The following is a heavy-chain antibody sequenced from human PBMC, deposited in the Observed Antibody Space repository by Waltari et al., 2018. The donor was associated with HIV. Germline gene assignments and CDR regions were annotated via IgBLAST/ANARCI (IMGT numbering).Heavy chain of an antibody. CDR1: GFTFSSYS. D-gene: IGHD3-16*01. CDR3: ATVRHYVPFDH. Sequence: EVQLVESGGGLVQPGGSLRLSCAASGFTFSSYSMKWLRQAPGEGLGWVSYISSSNNTIYYSDSVKGRFTISRDNAKNSLYLQLNSLRAEDTAGYYCATVRHYVPFDHWGHGTLVTVSS. J-gene: IGHJ4*01. CDR2: ISSSNNTI. V-gene: IGHV3-48*04.